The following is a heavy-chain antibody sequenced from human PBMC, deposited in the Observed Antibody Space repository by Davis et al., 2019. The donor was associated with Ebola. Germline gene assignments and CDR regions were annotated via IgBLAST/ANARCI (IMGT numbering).Heavy chain of an antibody. Sequence: PGGSLRLSCAASGFNFNNYAMHWVRQAPGMGLEWLAVISYDGSNEYYAVSVKGRFIVSRDNSKNTLSLQMNSLRGEDTAVYYCARVQNYDFWSGLGYWGQGVLVTVSS. CDR1: GFNFNNYA. J-gene: IGHJ4*02. CDR2: ISYDGSNE. CDR3: ARVQNYDFWSGLGY. V-gene: IGHV3-30-3*01. D-gene: IGHD3-3*01.